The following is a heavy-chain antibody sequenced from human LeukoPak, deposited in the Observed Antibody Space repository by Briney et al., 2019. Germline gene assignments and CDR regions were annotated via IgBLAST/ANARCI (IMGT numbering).Heavy chain of an antibody. CDR1: GFTFSSYS. V-gene: IGHV3-21*01. J-gene: IGHJ6*03. Sequence: GGSLRLSCAASGFTFSSYSINWVRQAPGKGLEWVSSISRSSSYIYYADSVKGRFTISRDSAKNSLYLQTNSLRAEDTAVYYCARGDYDFWSGYIRGYYMDVWGKGTTVTVSS. CDR2: ISRSSSYI. CDR3: ARGDYDFWSGYIRGYYMDV. D-gene: IGHD3-3*01.